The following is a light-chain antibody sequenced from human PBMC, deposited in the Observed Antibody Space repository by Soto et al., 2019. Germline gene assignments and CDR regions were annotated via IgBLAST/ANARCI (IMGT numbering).Light chain of an antibody. CDR1: HSISIN. J-gene: IGKJ5*01. CDR3: QQTYTTPEIT. Sequence: IQLTQSPSSLSAPVGDRFTIAFRPIHSISINLNWYQQKPGKAPNLLIFCASSLKSGVPARFRGSGAGTDFTLTISSLQPEDFAIYYCQQTYTTPEITFGQGTRLEIK. V-gene: IGKV1-39*01. CDR2: CAS.